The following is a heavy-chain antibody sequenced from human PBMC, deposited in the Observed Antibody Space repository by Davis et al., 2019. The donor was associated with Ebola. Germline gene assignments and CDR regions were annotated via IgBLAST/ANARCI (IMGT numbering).Heavy chain of an antibody. D-gene: IGHD2-15*01. Sequence: PGGSLRLSCAVSGGSISSSNWWSWVRQPPGKGLEWIGEIYHSGSTNYNPSLKSRVTISVDKSKNQFSLKLSSVTAADTAVYYCARGGVGGYCSGGSCPNDAFDIWGQGTMITVSS. V-gene: IGHV4-4*02. CDR3: ARGGVGGYCSGGSCPNDAFDI. J-gene: IGHJ3*02. CDR1: GGSISSSNW. CDR2: IYHSGST.